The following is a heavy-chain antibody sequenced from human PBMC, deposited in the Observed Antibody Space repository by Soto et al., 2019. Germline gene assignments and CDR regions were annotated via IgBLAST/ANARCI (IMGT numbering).Heavy chain of an antibody. CDR1: GVTFNNST. Sequence: QVQLVQSGAEVKQPGSSVKVSCKASGVTFNNSTVNWVRQAPGQGLEWMGRFTPILGVANNAQKFQGRLTLSVEKSTSTAYMELSSLRSEDTAVYYCARPSTTATGGVEHWGQGTLVSVSS. CDR2: FTPILGVA. CDR3: ARPSTTATGGVEH. J-gene: IGHJ4*02. D-gene: IGHD2-8*02. V-gene: IGHV1-69*02.